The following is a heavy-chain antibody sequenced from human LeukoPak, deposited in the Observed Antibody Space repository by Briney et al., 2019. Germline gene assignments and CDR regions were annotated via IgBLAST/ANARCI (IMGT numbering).Heavy chain of an antibody. V-gene: IGHV1-18*01. D-gene: IGHD3-22*01. CDR2: ISAYNGNT. CDR3: AREGVYYYDSSGYSPLDY. Sequence: ASVKVSCKASGYTFTSYGISWARQAPGQGLEWMGWISAYNGNTNYAQKLQGRVTMTTDTSTSTAYMELRSLRSDDTAVYYCAREGVYYYDSSGYSPLDYWGQGTLVTVSS. CDR1: GYTFTSYG. J-gene: IGHJ4*02.